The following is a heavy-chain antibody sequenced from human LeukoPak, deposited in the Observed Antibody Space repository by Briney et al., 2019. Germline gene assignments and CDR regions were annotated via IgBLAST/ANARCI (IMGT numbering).Heavy chain of an antibody. Sequence: SETLSLTCTVSGGSISSYYWSWIRQPPGKGLEWIGYIYYSGSTNYSPSLKSRVTISVDTSKNQFSLKLSSVTAADTAVYYCARRRRTTGNFDYWGQGTLVTVSS. J-gene: IGHJ4*02. CDR2: IYYSGST. CDR1: GGSISSYY. CDR3: ARRRRTTGNFDY. D-gene: IGHD1-7*01. V-gene: IGHV4-59*08.